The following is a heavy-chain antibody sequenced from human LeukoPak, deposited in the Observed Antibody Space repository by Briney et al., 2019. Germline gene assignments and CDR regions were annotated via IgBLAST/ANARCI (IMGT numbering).Heavy chain of an antibody. CDR2: ISGSGSST. V-gene: IGHV3-23*01. CDR3: ARRAADPHYLSVEV. J-gene: IGHJ6*04. D-gene: IGHD6-13*01. CDR1: GFTFSSYA. Sequence: GGSLRLSCAASGFTFSSYAMRWVRQAPGKGLEWVSAISGSGSSTYYADSVKGRFTISRDNSKNTLYLQMNSLRAEDTAVYYCARRAADPHYLSVEVWGNGTTVTVSP.